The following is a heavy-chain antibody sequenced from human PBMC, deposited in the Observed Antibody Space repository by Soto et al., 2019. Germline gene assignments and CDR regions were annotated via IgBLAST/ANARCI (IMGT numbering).Heavy chain of an antibody. V-gene: IGHV3-74*01. D-gene: IGHD2-2*01. CDR2: INGDGSFT. J-gene: IGHJ6*02. CDR1: AFTFKNHW. Sequence: PGGSLRLSCAASAFTFKNHWMHWVRQVPGKGPVWVSRINGDGSFTSYADAVKGRFTISRDNAKNTLSLQMNSLRAEDTAVYYCARDFVVPAAMSLDRFYYYGMDVWGQGTTVTVSS. CDR3: ARDFVVPAAMSLDRFYYYGMDV.